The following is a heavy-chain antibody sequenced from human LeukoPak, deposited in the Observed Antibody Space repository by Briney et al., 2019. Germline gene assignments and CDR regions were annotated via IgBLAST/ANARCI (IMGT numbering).Heavy chain of an antibody. Sequence: SETLSLTCTVSGVAISSHYWSWIRQPPGKGLEWSVYIYYSGSTNYNPSLKSRVTISVDTSKNQFSLKLSSVTAADTAVYYCARDGGLNTYDSSEDLDAFDIWGQGTMVTVSS. CDR2: IYYSGST. CDR3: ARDGGLNTYDSSEDLDAFDI. J-gene: IGHJ3*02. V-gene: IGHV4-59*11. D-gene: IGHD3-22*01. CDR1: GVAISSHY.